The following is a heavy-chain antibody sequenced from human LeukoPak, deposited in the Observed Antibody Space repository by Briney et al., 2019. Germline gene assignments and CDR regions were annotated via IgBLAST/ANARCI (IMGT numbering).Heavy chain of an antibody. Sequence: SETLSLTCTVSGGSISSYYWSWIRQPPGKGLEWIGYLYYSGSTNYNPSLKSRVTISVDTSKNQFSLNLGSVTAADTAVYYCARGASIGLYFDYWGQGTLVTVSS. J-gene: IGHJ4*02. CDR1: GGSISSYY. CDR2: LYYSGST. CDR3: ARGASIGLYFDY. D-gene: IGHD5-12*01. V-gene: IGHV4-59*01.